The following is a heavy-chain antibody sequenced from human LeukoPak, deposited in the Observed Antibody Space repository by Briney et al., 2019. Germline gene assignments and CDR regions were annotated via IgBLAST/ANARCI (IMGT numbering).Heavy chain of an antibody. D-gene: IGHD6-25*01. CDR2: IKQDGSEK. CDR1: EFSFSNYW. V-gene: IGHV3-7*04. J-gene: IGHJ3*01. Sequence: PGGSLRLSCAAYEFSFSNYWMSWVRQAPGEGLEWVASIKQDGSEKNYVDSVKGRFSISRYNTNNSLYLQVNSLRAEDTAVYFCARVAATATGAYDLWGQGTMVTVSS. CDR3: ARVAATATGAYDL.